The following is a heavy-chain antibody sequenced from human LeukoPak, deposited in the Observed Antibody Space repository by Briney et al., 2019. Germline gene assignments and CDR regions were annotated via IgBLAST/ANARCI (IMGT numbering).Heavy chain of an antibody. CDR2: IYYSGST. D-gene: IGHD3-10*01. Sequence: SETLSLTCTVSGGSISSYYWSWIRQPPGKGLEWIGYIYYSGSTNYNPSLKSRVTISVDTSKNQFSLKLSSVTAADTAVYYCAREPYYYGSGSYTWFDPWGQGTLVTVSS. J-gene: IGHJ5*02. V-gene: IGHV4-59*12. CDR1: GGSISSYY. CDR3: AREPYYYGSGSYTWFDP.